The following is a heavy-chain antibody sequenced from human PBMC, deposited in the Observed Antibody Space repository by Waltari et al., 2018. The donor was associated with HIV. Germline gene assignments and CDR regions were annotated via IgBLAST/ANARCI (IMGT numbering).Heavy chain of an antibody. J-gene: IGHJ6*02. V-gene: IGHV3-21*01. CDR3: ARGCGGYCSSTSLDV. CDR1: GFTFSSYS. D-gene: IGHD2-2*01. CDR2: ISSSSSYI. Sequence: EVQLVESGGGLVKPGGSLRLSCAASGFTFSSYSMNWVRQAPGKGLEWVSSISSSSSYIYYADSVKGRFTISRDNAKNSLYLQMNSLRAEDTAVYYCARGCGGYCSSTSLDVWGQGTTVTVSS.